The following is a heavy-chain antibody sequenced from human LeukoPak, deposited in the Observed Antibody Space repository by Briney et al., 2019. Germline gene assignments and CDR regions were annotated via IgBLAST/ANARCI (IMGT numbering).Heavy chain of an antibody. CDR2: ISGSGGST. J-gene: IGHJ4*02. D-gene: IGHD3-22*01. V-gene: IGHV3-23*01. CDR3: AKESSYYYDSSGYPLTPFDY. Sequence: QPGGSLRLSCAASGFTFSSYAMSWVRQAPGKGLEWVSAISGSGGSTYYADSVKGRFTISRDNSKNTLYLQMNSLRAEDTAVYYCAKESSYYYDSSGYPLTPFDYWGQGTLVTVSS. CDR1: GFTFSSYA.